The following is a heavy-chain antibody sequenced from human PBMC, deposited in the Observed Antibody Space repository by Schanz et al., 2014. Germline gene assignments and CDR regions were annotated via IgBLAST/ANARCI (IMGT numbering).Heavy chain of an antibody. D-gene: IGHD6-25*01. CDR2: VSHDGFTK. Sequence: QVQLEESGGGVVQPGGSLRLSCVASGFSFSGFAVHWVRQAPGKGLEWVSIVSHDGFTKHYADSVRGRFTLSRDNSKNTLFLQMNSLRAEDTAVYYCAREEIGAAGTVGMDVWGQGTTVTVSS. CDR3: AREEIGAAGTVGMDV. CDR1: GFSFSGFA. J-gene: IGHJ6*02. V-gene: IGHV3-30*14.